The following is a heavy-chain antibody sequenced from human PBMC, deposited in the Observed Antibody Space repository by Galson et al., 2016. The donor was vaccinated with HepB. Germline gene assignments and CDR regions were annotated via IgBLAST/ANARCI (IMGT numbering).Heavy chain of an antibody. CDR3: ARDLAHYDSWSAYYGLRGDAFDI. J-gene: IGHJ3*02. CDR2: IYYDGTTK. CDR1: GFSFSSYG. Sequence: SLRLSCAASGFSFSSYGMHWVRQAPGKGLEWVAVIYYDGTTKYYADSVKGRFTISRDNSKNTLYLQMNSLRAEDVAVYYCARDLAHYDSWSAYYGLRGDAFDIWGQGTMVTVSS. V-gene: IGHV3-33*01. D-gene: IGHD3-3*01.